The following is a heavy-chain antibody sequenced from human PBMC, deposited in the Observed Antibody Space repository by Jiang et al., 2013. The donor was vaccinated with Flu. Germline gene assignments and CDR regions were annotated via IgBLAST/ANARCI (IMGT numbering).Heavy chain of an antibody. Sequence: LLKPSETLSLTCTVSGGSISSYYWSWIRQPPGKGLEWIGEINHSGSTNYNPSLKSRVTISVDTSKNQFSLKLSSVTAADTAVYYCARGRGRWAVPAAPYLDYYYGMDVWGKGTTVTVSS. CDR1: GGSISSYY. CDR2: INHSGST. J-gene: IGHJ6*04. V-gene: IGHV4-34*01. CDR3: ARGRGRWAVPAAPYLDYYYGMDV. D-gene: IGHD2-2*01.